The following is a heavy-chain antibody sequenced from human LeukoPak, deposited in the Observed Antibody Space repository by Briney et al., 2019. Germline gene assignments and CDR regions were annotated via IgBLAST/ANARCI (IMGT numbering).Heavy chain of an antibody. V-gene: IGHV3-23*01. J-gene: IGHJ4*02. CDR1: GFTFSSYA. CDR3: AKLTYSSSSGYYFDY. Sequence: GGSLRLSCAASGFTFSSYAMSWVRQAPGKGLEWVSTISGGGGSTYYADSVKGRFTISRDNSRNTLYLQMDSLRAEDTAVYYCAKLTYSSSSGYYFDYWGQGTLVTVSS. D-gene: IGHD6-6*01. CDR2: ISGGGGST.